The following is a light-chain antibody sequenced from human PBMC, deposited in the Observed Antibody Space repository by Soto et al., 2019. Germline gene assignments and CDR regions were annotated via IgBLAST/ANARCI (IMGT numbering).Light chain of an antibody. CDR3: QQYGRSPLMYT. V-gene: IGKV3-20*01. CDR1: QSVTSNY. J-gene: IGKJ2*01. CDR2: GAS. Sequence: EIVLTQSPGTLSLSPGERATLSCRASQSVTSNYLAWYQQKPGQAPRLLIYGASTRAAGVPDRFRGSGSGTDVTLTITRLEPEDFAVYYCQQYGRSPLMYTFGQGTKLGVK.